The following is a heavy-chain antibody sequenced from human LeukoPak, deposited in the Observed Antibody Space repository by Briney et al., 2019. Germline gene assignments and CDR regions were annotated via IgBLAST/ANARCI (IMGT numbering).Heavy chain of an antibody. CDR3: TSLVGSPTY. Sequence: GGSLRLSCAGSGFXFQYAWITWVRQAPGKGLEWVGRIKSKRDGETTDYAALVKSRFSISRDDSKNTVYLQMNSLRTEDTAVYYCTSLVGSPTYWGQGTFVAVSS. J-gene: IGHJ4*02. D-gene: IGHD4-23*01. V-gene: IGHV3-15*01. CDR2: IKSKRDGETT. CDR1: GFXFQYAW.